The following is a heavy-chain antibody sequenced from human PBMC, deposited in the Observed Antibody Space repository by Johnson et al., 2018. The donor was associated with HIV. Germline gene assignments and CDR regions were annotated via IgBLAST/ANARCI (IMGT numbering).Heavy chain of an antibody. CDR3: ARALGLEVCAFDI. CDR2: IRYDGSNK. V-gene: IGHV3-33*08. J-gene: IGHJ3*02. CDR1: GFTFSSYG. D-gene: IGHD2-8*01. Sequence: QVQLVESGGGVVQPGRSLRLSCAASGFTFSSYGMHWVRQAPGKGLEWVAFIRYDGSNKYYADSVKGRFTISRDNSKNTLYLQMNSLRAEDTAVYYCARALGLEVCAFDIWGQGTMVTVSS.